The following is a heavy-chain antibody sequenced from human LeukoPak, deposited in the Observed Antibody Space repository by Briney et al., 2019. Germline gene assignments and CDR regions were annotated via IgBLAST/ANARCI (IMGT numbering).Heavy chain of an antibody. D-gene: IGHD6-13*01. Sequence: GGSLRLSCAASGFTFTNYWMHWVRQAPGKGLVWVSRINSDGSRTSYADSVKGRFTISRDNAKNSLYLQMNSLRAEDTALYYCAKDIEQQLEDGAFDYWGQGTLVTVSS. CDR3: AKDIEQQLEDGAFDY. CDR2: INSDGSRT. CDR1: GFTFTNYW. V-gene: IGHV3-74*01. J-gene: IGHJ4*02.